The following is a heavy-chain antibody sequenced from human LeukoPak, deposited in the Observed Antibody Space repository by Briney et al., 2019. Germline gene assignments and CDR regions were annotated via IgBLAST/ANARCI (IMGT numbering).Heavy chain of an antibody. V-gene: IGHV1-8*01. D-gene: IGHD4/OR15-4a*01. J-gene: IGHJ4*02. Sequence: GASVKVSCKASGYTFTSYDINWVRQATGQGLEWMGWMNPNSGNTGYPQRFQGRVTMTRNTSISTAYMELSSLRSEDTAVYYCARGSLLYGANSGVDYWGQGTLVTVSS. CDR3: ARGSLLYGANSGVDY. CDR2: MNPNSGNT. CDR1: GYTFTSYD.